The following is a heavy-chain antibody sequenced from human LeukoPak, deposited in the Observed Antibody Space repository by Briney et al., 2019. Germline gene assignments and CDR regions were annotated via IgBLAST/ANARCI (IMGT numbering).Heavy chain of an antibody. Sequence: PGGSLRLSCAASGFTFSDYYMSWIRQAPGKGLEWVSGISSSAGNTDYADSVKGRFTISRDNSKNTLYLQMNSLRVEDTAVYYCAKAQLRVTTGIDNWGQGTLVTVSS. J-gene: IGHJ4*02. CDR1: GFTFSDYY. CDR2: ISSSAGNT. V-gene: IGHV3-23*01. D-gene: IGHD4-17*01. CDR3: AKAQLRVTTGIDN.